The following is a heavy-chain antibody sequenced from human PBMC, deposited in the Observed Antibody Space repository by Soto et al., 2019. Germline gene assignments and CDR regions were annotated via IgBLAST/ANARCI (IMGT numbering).Heavy chain of an antibody. CDR2: INAGNGNT. CDR1: GYTFTSYA. D-gene: IGHD3-3*01. Sequence: ASVKVSCKASGYTFTSYAMHWVRQAPGQRLEWMGWINAGNGNTKYSQKYQGRVTITRDTSASTAYMELSSLRSEDTAVYYCARFFLNDFWSGSSTSPFDYWGQGTLVTVSS. V-gene: IGHV1-3*01. CDR3: ARFFLNDFWSGSSTSPFDY. J-gene: IGHJ4*02.